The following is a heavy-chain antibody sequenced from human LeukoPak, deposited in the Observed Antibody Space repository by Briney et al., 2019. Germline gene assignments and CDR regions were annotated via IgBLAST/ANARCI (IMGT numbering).Heavy chain of an antibody. CDR2: IYYSGST. CDR1: SGSISSGYSY. D-gene: IGHD2-21*02. Sequence: SQTLSLTCTVASGSISSGYSYWSWIRQPPGKGLEWIGYIYYSGSTYYNPSPKCRVTITVDTSKNQFSLNLRSVTAADTAVYYCARLKVVTPVHRGRYFDLWGRGTLVPVSS. J-gene: IGHJ2*01. CDR3: ARLKVVTPVHRGRYFDL. V-gene: IGHV4-30-4*01.